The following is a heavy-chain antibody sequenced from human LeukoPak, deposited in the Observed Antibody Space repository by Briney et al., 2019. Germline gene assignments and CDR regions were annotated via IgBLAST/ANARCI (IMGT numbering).Heavy chain of an antibody. CDR2: IKQDGSEK. J-gene: IGHJ4*02. Sequence: GGSLRLSCEASGFIFSSYWMSWVRQAPGKGLEWVANIKQDGSEKFYVDSVKGRFTISRDNAKNSLYLQMNSLRAQDTAVYYCTRVRDLISPSYFDYWGQGTLVTVSS. D-gene: IGHD3-10*01. CDR3: TRVRDLISPSYFDY. V-gene: IGHV3-7*01. CDR1: GFIFSSYW.